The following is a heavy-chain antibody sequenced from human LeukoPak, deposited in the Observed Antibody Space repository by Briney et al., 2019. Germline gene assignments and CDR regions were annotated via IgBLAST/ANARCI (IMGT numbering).Heavy chain of an antibody. V-gene: IGHV3-9*01. J-gene: IGHJ5*02. D-gene: IGHD6-19*01. CDR2: ISWNSGSI. CDR3: AKDRDSSGWYWFDP. CDR1: GFTFDVYA. Sequence: GGSLRLSCAASGFTFDVYAMHWVRQAPGKGLEWVSGISWNSGSIGYADSVKGRFTISRDNAKNSLYLQMNSLRAEDTALYYCAKDRDSSGWYWFDPWGQGTLVTVSS.